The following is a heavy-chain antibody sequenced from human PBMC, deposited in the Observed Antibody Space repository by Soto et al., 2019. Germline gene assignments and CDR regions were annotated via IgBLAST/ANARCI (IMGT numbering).Heavy chain of an antibody. D-gene: IGHD6-19*01. V-gene: IGHV1-18*01. CDR1: GYTFTSYG. Sequence: QVQLLQSGAEVKKPGASVKVSCKASGYTFTSYGISWVRQAPGQGLEWMGWISAYNGNTNYAQKRQGRVTMNTDTYTSTAYMELRSLRSEDTAVYYCARETVAGTTGFDYWGQGTLVTVSS. CDR3: ARETVAGTTGFDY. J-gene: IGHJ4*02. CDR2: ISAYNGNT.